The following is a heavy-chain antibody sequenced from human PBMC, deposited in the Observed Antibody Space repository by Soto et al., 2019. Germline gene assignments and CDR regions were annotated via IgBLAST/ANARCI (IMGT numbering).Heavy chain of an antibody. V-gene: IGHV1-69*01. CDR3: ARVTSMVRGVIDTWFDP. CDR1: GGTFSSYA. Sequence: QVPLVQSGAEVKKPGSSVTVSCKASGGTFSSYAIHWVRQAPGQGLEWMGGIIPMYGPAKYAQRFQGRVTITADESTTTVYMELTSLPSQDTAVYYCARVTSMVRGVIDTWFDPWGHGTLVTVSS. J-gene: IGHJ5*02. CDR2: IIPMYGPA. D-gene: IGHD3-10*01.